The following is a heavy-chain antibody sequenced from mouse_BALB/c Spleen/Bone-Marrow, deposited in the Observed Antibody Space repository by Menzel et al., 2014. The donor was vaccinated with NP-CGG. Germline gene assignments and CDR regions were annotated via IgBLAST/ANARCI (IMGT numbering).Heavy chain of an antibody. CDR1: GFSLTNYG. D-gene: IGHD2-14*01. CDR3: AKQDYYRYDYAMDY. CDR2: IWGDGST. Sequence: VQGVESGTGLVAPSQSLSIPCTVSGFSLTNYGVSWVRQPPGKGLEWLGVIWGDGSTNYRSALISRSSISKDNSKSQVFLKLNSLQTDDTATYYCAKQDYYRYDYAMDYWGQGTSVTVSS. J-gene: IGHJ4*01. V-gene: IGHV2-3*01.